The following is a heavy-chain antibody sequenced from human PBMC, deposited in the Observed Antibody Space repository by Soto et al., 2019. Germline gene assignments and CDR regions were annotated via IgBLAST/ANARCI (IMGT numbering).Heavy chain of an antibody. CDR2: ISAYNGNT. V-gene: IGHV1-18*01. CDR3: ASWVGIVGQLGAFDI. Sequence: QVKLVQSGAEVKKPGASVKVSCKASGYTFTSYGISWVRQAPGQGLEWMGWISAYNGNTNYAQKLQGRVTMTTDTSTSTAHMELRSLRSDDTAVYYCASWVGIVGQLGAFDIWGQGTMVTVSS. CDR1: GYTFTSYG. J-gene: IGHJ3*02. D-gene: IGHD1-26*01.